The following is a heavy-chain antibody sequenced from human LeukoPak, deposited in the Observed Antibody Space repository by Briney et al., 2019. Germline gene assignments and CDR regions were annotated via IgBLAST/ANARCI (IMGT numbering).Heavy chain of an antibody. J-gene: IGHJ4*02. CDR2: IDYSGST. CDR1: GDSVSSGGFS. Sequence: SETLSLTCTVSGDSVSSGGFSWNWIRQPPGKGLEWIGFIDYSGSTYYNPSLKSRVTVSADTSKNQFSLKLTSVTAADTAVYYCARRCYHANCDYWGQGSLVTVSS. CDR3: ARRCYHANCDY. D-gene: IGHD3-16*02. V-gene: IGHV4-61*08.